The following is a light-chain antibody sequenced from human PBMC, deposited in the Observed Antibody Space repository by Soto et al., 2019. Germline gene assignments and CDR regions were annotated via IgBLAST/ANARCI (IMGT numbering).Light chain of an antibody. J-gene: IGLJ1*01. CDR2: EVS. V-gene: IGLV2-14*01. CDR3: NSFTSSNTLHYV. CDR1: NSDIGSYNY. Sequence: QSVLTQPASVSGSSGQSITISCSGTNSDIGSYNYVSWYLQHPGKAPKLIVFEVSNRPSGISDRFSGSKSGNTAYLTISGLQTEDEAVYYCNSFTSSNTLHYVFGTGTTVTVL.